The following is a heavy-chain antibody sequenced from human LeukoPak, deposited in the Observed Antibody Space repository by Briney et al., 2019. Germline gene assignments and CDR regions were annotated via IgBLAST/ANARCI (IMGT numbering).Heavy chain of an antibody. Sequence: ASVKVSCKASGGTFSSYAISWVRQAPGQGLEWMGGIIPIFGTANYAQKFQGRVTITTDESTSTAYMELSSLRSEDTAVYYCARDRGYCSSTSCPSTGFDYWGQGTLVTVSS. CDR3: ARDRGYCSSTSCPSTGFDY. CDR1: GGTFSSYA. V-gene: IGHV1-69*05. CDR2: IIPIFGTA. J-gene: IGHJ4*02. D-gene: IGHD2-2*01.